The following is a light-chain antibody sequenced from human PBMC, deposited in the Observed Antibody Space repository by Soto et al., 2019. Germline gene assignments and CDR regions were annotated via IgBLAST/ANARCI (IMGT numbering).Light chain of an antibody. CDR1: SYNIGSNT. V-gene: IGLV1-44*01. J-gene: IGLJ1*01. CDR3: AAWDVSRNGYV. Sequence: QSVLTQPPSASGTPGQRVTISCSGSSYNIGSNTVNWYQQLPRTAPKLLTYRNNQRPAVVPDRVSDSKSGTSTSLSISVVQYEDEADYYCAAWDVSRNGYVFGTGTKLTVL. CDR2: RNN.